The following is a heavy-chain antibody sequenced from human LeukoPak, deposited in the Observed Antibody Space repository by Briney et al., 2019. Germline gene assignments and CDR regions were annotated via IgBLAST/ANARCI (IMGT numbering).Heavy chain of an antibody. CDR1: GGTFSSYA. Sequence: GASVKVSCKASGGTFSSYAISWVRQAPGQGLEWMGRIIPIFGIANYAQKFQGRVTITADKSTSTAYMELSSLRSEDTAVYYCARDATTVTTLGYWGQGTLVTVSS. V-gene: IGHV1-69*04. J-gene: IGHJ4*02. CDR2: IIPIFGIA. CDR3: ARDATTVTTLGY. D-gene: IGHD4-17*01.